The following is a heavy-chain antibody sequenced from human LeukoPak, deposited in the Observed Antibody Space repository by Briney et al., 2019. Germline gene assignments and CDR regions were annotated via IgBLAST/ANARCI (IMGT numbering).Heavy chain of an antibody. D-gene: IGHD1-26*01. V-gene: IGHV1-2*02. CDR2: IKPNXGXX. CDR3: ARSKGGSPFDY. Sequence: ASVQVSCKASGYTFTXYDINWVRQAPGQGLEWMGWIKPNXGXXXXXXXXXXXXTXTRXXSISXADMELSRLRSDDTAVYYCARSKGGSPFDYWGQGTLVTVSS. CDR1: GYTFTXYD. J-gene: IGHJ4*02.